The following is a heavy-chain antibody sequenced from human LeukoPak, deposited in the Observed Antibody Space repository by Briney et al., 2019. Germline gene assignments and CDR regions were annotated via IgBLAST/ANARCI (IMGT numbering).Heavy chain of an antibody. J-gene: IGHJ4*02. CDR1: GYSISSGYY. CDR2: IYHSGST. Sequence: SETLSLTCAVSGYSISSGYYWGWIRQPPGKGLEWIGSIYHSGSTYYNPSLKSRVTISVDTSKNQFSLKLSPVTAADTAVYYCARDHSPHDNYYDSSGYYGPGGSVYWGQGTLVTVSS. V-gene: IGHV4-38-2*02. CDR3: ARDHSPHDNYYDSSGYYGPGGSVY. D-gene: IGHD3-22*01.